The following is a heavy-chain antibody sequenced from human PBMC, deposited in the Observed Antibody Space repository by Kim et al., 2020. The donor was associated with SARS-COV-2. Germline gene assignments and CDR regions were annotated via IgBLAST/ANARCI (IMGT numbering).Heavy chain of an antibody. Sequence: SVKGRFTISRDNSKNSLYLQMNSLRTEDTALYYCAKAGDRYYYGSGSLDYWGQGTLVTVSS. J-gene: IGHJ4*02. V-gene: IGHV3-43*01. CDR3: AKAGDRYYYGSGSLDY. D-gene: IGHD3-10*01.